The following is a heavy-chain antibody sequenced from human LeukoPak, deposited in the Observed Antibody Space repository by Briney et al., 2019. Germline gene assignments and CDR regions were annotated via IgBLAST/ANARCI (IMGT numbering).Heavy chain of an antibody. CDR3: ARGEIGGKIDY. CDR2: IYYSGST. V-gene: IGHV4-59*12. Sequence: SETLSLTCTVSGGSIRSYYWSWIRQAPGKGLEWIGSIYYSGSTYYNPSLKSRVTISVDTSKNQFSLKLSSVTAADTAVYYCARGEIGGKIDYWGQGTLVTVSP. CDR1: GGSIRSYY. D-gene: IGHD2-15*01. J-gene: IGHJ4*02.